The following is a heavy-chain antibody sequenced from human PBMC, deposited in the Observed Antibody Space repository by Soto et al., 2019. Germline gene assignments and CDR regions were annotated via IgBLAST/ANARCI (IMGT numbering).Heavy chain of an antibody. J-gene: IGHJ6*03. CDR1: GGSISSGGYY. CDR2: IYYSGST. Sequence: SETLSLTCTVSGGSISSGGYYWSWIRQHPGKGLEWIGYIYYSGSTYYNPSLKSRVTISVDTSKNQLSLKLSSVTTADTAVYYCARGGGDIVVVPAAGSSMDVWGKGTTVSVSS. CDR3: ARGGGDIVVVPAAGSSMDV. D-gene: IGHD2-2*01. V-gene: IGHV4-31*03.